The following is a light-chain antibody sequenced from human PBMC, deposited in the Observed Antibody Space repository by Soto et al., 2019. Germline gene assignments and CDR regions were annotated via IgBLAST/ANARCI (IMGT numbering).Light chain of an antibody. J-gene: IGLJ3*02. V-gene: IGLV4-69*01. CDR3: QTWGTGIPWV. CDR2: LNSDGSH. CDR1: SGHSSYA. Sequence: QLMLTQSPSASASLGASVKLTCTLSSGHSSYAIAWHQQQPEKGPRYLMKLNSDGSHSKGDGIPDRFSGSSSGAERYLTISGLQSEDEADYYCQTWGTGIPWVFGGGTKLTVL.